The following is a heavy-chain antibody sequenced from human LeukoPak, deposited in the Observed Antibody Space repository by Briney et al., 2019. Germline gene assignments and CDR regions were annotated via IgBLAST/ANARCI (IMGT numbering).Heavy chain of an antibody. V-gene: IGHV4-59*01. D-gene: IGHD2-21*01. CDR2: IYDSGNT. J-gene: IGHJ4*02. CDR1: GGSISSSY. CDR3: ARGGLWWFDY. Sequence: SETLSLTCTASGGSISSSYWSWIRQPPGKELEWIGYIYDSGNTNYNPSLKSRVTISVDTSKNQFSLKLSSVTAADTAVYYCARGGLWWFDYWGQGTLVTVSS.